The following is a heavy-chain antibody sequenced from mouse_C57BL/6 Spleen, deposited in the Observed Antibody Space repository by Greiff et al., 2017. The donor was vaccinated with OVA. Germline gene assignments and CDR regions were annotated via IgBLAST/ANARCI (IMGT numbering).Heavy chain of an antibody. CDR3: AREGYDFFDY. CDR1: GYTFTSYW. V-gene: IGHV1-55*01. D-gene: IGHD2-4*01. Sequence: QVQLQQPGAELVKPGASVKMSCKASGYTFTSYWITWVKQRPGQGLAWIGDIYPGSGSTNYNEKFKSTATLTVDPSSSPAYMQHSSLTSEDSAVYYCAREGYDFFDYWGEGSTLTVTS. CDR2: IYPGSGST. J-gene: IGHJ2*01.